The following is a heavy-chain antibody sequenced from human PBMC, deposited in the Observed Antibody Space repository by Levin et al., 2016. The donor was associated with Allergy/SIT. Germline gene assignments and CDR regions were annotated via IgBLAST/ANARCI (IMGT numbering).Heavy chain of an antibody. Sequence: WVRQAPGQGLEWMGGIIPIFGTANYAQKFQGRVTITADESTSTAYMELSSLRSEDTAVYYCARGEDCSGGSCYFYYFDYWGQGTLVTVSS. CDR2: IIPIFGTA. J-gene: IGHJ4*02. D-gene: IGHD2-15*01. CDR3: ARGEDCSGGSCYFYYFDY. V-gene: IGHV1-69*01.